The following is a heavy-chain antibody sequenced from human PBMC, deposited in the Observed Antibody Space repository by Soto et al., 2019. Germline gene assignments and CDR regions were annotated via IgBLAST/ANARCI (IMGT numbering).Heavy chain of an antibody. Sequence: SVKVSCKASGGTFSSYAISWVRQAPGQGLEWMGGIIPIFGTANYAQKFQGRVTITADESTSTAYMELSSLRSEDTAVYYCAGGYCSGGSCPRVFDYWGQGTLVTVSS. CDR3: AGGYCSGGSCPRVFDY. CDR1: GGTFSSYA. J-gene: IGHJ4*02. V-gene: IGHV1-69*13. CDR2: IIPIFGTA. D-gene: IGHD2-15*01.